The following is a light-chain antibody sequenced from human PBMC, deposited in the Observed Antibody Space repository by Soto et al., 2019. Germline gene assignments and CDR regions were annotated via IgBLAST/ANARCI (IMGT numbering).Light chain of an antibody. CDR3: QQYNTYPRT. CDR2: KAS. V-gene: IGKV1-5*03. Sequence: DIQMTQSPSTLSASVGDRVTITCRASQTISSWLAWYQQKPGKAPKLLIYKASSLESGVPSRFSGSGSGTEFTLSISSLQPDDFATYHCQQYNTYPRTFGQGTKLEIK. CDR1: QTISSW. J-gene: IGKJ1*01.